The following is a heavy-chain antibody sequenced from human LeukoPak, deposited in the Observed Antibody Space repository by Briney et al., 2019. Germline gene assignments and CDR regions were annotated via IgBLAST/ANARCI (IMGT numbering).Heavy chain of an antibody. Sequence: GGSLRLSCAATGLTFSSHWMHWVRQAPGKGLVWVSRITNDGSSTTYADSVKGRFTISRDNAKNTLYLQMNSLRAEDTAVYHCARADDSSGYYYNFDYWGQGTLVTVSS. V-gene: IGHV3-74*01. CDR2: ITNDGSST. D-gene: IGHD3-22*01. CDR3: ARADDSSGYYYNFDY. J-gene: IGHJ4*02. CDR1: GLTFSSHW.